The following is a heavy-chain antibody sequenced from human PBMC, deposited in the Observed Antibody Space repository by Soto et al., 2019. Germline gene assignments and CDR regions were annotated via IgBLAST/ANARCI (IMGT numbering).Heavy chain of an antibody. CDR1: GFTFSSYA. Sequence: PGGSLRLSCAASGFTFSSYAMSWVRQAPGKGLEWVSAISGSGGSTYYADSVKGRFTISRDNSKNTLYLQMNSLRAEDTAVYYCAKHSSGMRLYYYYYGMDVWGQGTTVTVSS. J-gene: IGHJ6*02. CDR3: AKHSSGMRLYYYYYGMDV. V-gene: IGHV3-23*01. D-gene: IGHD3-22*01. CDR2: ISGSGGST.